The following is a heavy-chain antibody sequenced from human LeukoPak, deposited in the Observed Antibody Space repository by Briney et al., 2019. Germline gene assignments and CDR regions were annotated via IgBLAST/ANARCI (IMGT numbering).Heavy chain of an antibody. CDR1: GFTFSSYA. CDR3: AKRSHMLGATNPNYYFDD. CDR2: ISTTVGGT. D-gene: IGHD1-26*01. V-gene: IGHV3-23*01. J-gene: IGHJ4*02. Sequence: PGGSLTLSCAASGFTFSSYAMSWLRQAPGKGLEWVSAISTTVGGTYYADSVKGRFTISRDKSKNTLYLQMNSLSAEDTAVYYCAKRSHMLGATNPNYYFDDWGQGTLVTVSS.